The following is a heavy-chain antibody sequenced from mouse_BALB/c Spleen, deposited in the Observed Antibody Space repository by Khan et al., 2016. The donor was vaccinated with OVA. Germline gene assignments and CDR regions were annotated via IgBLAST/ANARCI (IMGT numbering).Heavy chain of an antibody. CDR1: GYSITSDYA. CDR2: ISYSGST. CDR3: ARDYGSSYYYFDY. D-gene: IGHD1-1*01. Sequence: EVQLQESGPGLVKPSQSLSLTCTVTGYSITSDYAWNWIRQFPGNKLEWMGYISYSGSTSYNPSLKSRTSITLDTSKNQFFLQLNSVTTEDTASYYCARDYGSSYYYFDYWGQGTTLTVSS. V-gene: IGHV3-2*02. J-gene: IGHJ2*01.